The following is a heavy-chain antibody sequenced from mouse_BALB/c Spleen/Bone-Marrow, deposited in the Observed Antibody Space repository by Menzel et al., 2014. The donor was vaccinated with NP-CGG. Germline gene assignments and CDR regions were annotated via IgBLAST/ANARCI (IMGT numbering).Heavy chain of an antibody. Sequence: VQLQESGAELVRPGTSVKVSCKASGYAFTNYLIEWVKQRPGQGLEWIGVINPGSGGTNYKEKFKGKATLTADKSSSSAYMQLSSLTSDDSAVYFCARELLYGNYSDYWGQGPTLTVSS. CDR3: ARELLYGNYSDY. J-gene: IGHJ2*01. CDR1: GYAFTNYL. CDR2: INPGSGGT. V-gene: IGHV1-54*01. D-gene: IGHD2-1*01.